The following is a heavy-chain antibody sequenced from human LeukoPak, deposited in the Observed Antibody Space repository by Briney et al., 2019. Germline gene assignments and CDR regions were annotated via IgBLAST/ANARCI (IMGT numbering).Heavy chain of an antibody. CDR2: ISSSSSYI. D-gene: IGHD5-12*01. Sequence: GGSLRLSCAASGFTFSSYAMSWVRQAPGKGLVWVSSISSSSSYIYYADSVKGRFTISRDNAKNSLYLQMNSLRAEDTAVYYCAREIHRVATYDYSGQGTLVTVSS. V-gene: IGHV3-21*04. CDR1: GFTFSSYA. CDR3: AREIHRVATYDY. J-gene: IGHJ4*02.